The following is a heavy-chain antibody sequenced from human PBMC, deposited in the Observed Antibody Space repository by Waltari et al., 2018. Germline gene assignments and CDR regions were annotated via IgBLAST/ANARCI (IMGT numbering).Heavy chain of an antibody. CDR1: YW. CDR2: IKQDGSEK. D-gene: IGHD6-13*01. J-gene: IGHJ6*03. Sequence: YWMTWVRQAPGKGLEWVANIKQDGSEKYYVDSVKGRFTISRDTAKNSLYPQMSSLRPEDTAVYYCARVPGIIASADIYYYMDVWGKGTTVTVSS. V-gene: IGHV3-7*01. CDR3: ARVPGIIASADIYYYMDV.